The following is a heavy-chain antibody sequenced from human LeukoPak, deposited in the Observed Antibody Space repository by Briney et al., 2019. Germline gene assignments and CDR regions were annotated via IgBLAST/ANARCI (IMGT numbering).Heavy chain of an antibody. CDR1: GFTFINYA. D-gene: IGHD3-16*02. Sequence: GSLRLSCAASGFTFINYAMNWVRQAPGKGLEWVSSITSSSTYIYYADSVKGRFTISRDNAKNSLYLQMSSLRAEDTAVYYCARAGPGGGLIVKVYYFDYWGQGTLVTVSS. J-gene: IGHJ4*02. V-gene: IGHV3-21*01. CDR3: ARAGPGGGLIVKVYYFDY. CDR2: ITSSSTYI.